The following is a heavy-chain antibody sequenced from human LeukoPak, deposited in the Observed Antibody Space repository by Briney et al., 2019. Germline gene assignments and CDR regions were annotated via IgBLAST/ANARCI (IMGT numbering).Heavy chain of an antibody. V-gene: IGHV3-7*01. J-gene: IGHJ4*02. CDR1: GFTFSSYW. Sequence: GGCLTLSCPASGFTFSSYWMSWVRPAGGRGLEWVANVKQEGSEKYYVDAVKGRFTSSRDNAKNSLYLQMKSLRAEGTAVYYCARELELTFFDYGGQGTRVTVSS. CDR2: VKQEGSEK. CDR3: ARELELTFFDY. D-gene: IGHD1-7*01.